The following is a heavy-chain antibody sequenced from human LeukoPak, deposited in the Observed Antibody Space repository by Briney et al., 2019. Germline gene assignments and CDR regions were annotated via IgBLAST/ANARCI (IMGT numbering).Heavy chain of an antibody. CDR2: IYYSGST. CDR1: GGSISSSSYY. CDR3: ARGAGVVRGVISYYFDY. D-gene: IGHD3-10*01. V-gene: IGHV4-39*07. J-gene: IGHJ4*02. Sequence: SETLSLTCTVSGGSISSSSYYWGWIRQPPGKGLEWIGSIYYSGSTYYNPSLKSRVTISVDRSKNQFSLKLSSVTAADTAVYYCARGAGVVRGVISYYFDYWGQGTLVTVSS.